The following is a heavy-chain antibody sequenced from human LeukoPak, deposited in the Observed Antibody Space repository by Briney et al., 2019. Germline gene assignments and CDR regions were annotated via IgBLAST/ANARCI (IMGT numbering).Heavy chain of an antibody. V-gene: IGHV3-30*02. CDR3: ATDGVVPAARRDYYYYYYMDV. CDR2: IRYDGSNK. CDR1: GFTFSSYG. D-gene: IGHD2-2*01. J-gene: IGHJ6*03. Sequence: GGSLRLSCAASGFTFSSYGMHWVRQAPGKGLEWVAFIRYDGSNKYYADSVKGRFTISRDNSKNTLYLQMNSLRAEDTAVYYCATDGVVPAARRDYYYYYYMDVWGKGTTVTISS.